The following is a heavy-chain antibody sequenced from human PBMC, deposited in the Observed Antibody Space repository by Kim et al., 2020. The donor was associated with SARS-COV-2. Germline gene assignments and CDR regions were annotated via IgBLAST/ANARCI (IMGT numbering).Heavy chain of an antibody. CDR2: IHYTGST. CDR3: ARVGGYCSGGNCYSFDY. Sequence: SETLSLTCTVSGGSISMYYWSWIRQPPGKGLEWIGYIHYTGSTDYNPSLKSRVTISLDTSKKQFSLKLTSVTAADTAVYYCARVGGYCSGGNCYSFDYWGRGTLVTVSS. CDR1: GGSISMYY. J-gene: IGHJ4*02. V-gene: IGHV4-59*01. D-gene: IGHD2-15*01.